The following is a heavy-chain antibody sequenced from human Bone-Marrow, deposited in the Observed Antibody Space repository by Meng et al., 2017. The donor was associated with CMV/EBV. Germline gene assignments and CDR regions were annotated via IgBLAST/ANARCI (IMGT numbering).Heavy chain of an antibody. CDR2: IYYSGST. CDR3: ARKTTVTFYYFDY. J-gene: IGHJ4*02. D-gene: IGHD4-17*01. Sequence: SETLSLTCTVSGGSVSSGSYYWSWIRQPPGKGLEWIGYIYYSGSTNYNPSLKSRFTISVDTSKNQFSLKLSSVTAADTAVYYCARKTTVTFYYFDYWGQGTLVTVSS. CDR1: GGSVSSGSYY. V-gene: IGHV4-61*01.